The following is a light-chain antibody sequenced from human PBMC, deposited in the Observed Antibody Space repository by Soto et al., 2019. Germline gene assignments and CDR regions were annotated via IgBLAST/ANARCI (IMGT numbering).Light chain of an antibody. J-gene: IGLJ2*01. Sequence: QSVLTQPPSASGTPGQRVTISCSGSSSNIGSYYAYWFQQLPGTAPKLLIYRNNQRPSGVPDRFSGSKSGTSAALAISGLRSEDEADYYCAAWDDSLSGVLFGGGTKLTVL. CDR1: SSNIGSYY. V-gene: IGLV1-47*01. CDR2: RNN. CDR3: AAWDDSLSGVL.